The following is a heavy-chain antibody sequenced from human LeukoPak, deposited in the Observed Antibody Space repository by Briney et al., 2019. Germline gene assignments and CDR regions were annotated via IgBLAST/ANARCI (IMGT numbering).Heavy chain of an antibody. Sequence: PSETLSLTCTVSGGSISSYYWSWIRQPPGKGLEWIGYIYYSGSTNYNPSLKSRVAISVDTSKNQFSLRLSSVTAADTAVYYCARRLTGDRFHWYFDLWGRGTLVTVSS. CDR1: GGSISSYY. J-gene: IGHJ2*01. D-gene: IGHD7-27*01. V-gene: IGHV4-59*08. CDR2: IYYSGST. CDR3: ARRLTGDRFHWYFDL.